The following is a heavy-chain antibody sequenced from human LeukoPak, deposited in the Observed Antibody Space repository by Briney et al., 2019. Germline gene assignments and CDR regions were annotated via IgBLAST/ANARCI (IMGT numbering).Heavy chain of an antibody. J-gene: IGHJ4*02. CDR3: ARARWLQGDFDY. CDR1: GFTFSSYS. CDR2: SSSSSSYI. D-gene: IGHD5-24*01. V-gene: IGHV3-21*01. Sequence: GGSLRLSCAASGFTFSSYSMNWVRQAPGKGLEWVSSSSSSSSYIYYADSVKGRFTISRDNAKNSLYLQMNSLRAEDTAVYYCARARWLQGDFDYWGQGTLVTVSS.